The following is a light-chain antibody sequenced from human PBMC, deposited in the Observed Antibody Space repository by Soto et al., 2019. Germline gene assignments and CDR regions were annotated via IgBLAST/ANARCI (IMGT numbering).Light chain of an antibody. J-gene: IGLJ1*01. Sequence: QSVLTQPASVSGSPGQSITISCTGTSSDVGSNNLVSWYQQHPGKAPKLMIYEVSRRPSGFSNRFSGSKSGNTASLTISGLQAEDEADYYCSSFARSSTPFGSGTKVTVL. V-gene: IGLV2-23*02. CDR3: SSFARSSTP. CDR1: SSDVGSNNL. CDR2: EVS.